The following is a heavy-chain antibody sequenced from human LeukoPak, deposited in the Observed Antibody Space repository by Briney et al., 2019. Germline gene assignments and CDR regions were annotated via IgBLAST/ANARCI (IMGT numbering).Heavy chain of an antibody. V-gene: IGHV3-30*18. CDR3: AKRPGYYDSSGYYFDY. Sequence: HPGGSLRLSCAASGFTFSSYGMHWVRQAPGKGLEWVAVISYDGSNKYYADSVKGRFTISRDNSKNTLYLQMNSLRAEDTAVYYCAKRPGYYDSSGYYFDYWGQGTLVTVSS. D-gene: IGHD3-22*01. J-gene: IGHJ4*02. CDR1: GFTFSSYG. CDR2: ISYDGSNK.